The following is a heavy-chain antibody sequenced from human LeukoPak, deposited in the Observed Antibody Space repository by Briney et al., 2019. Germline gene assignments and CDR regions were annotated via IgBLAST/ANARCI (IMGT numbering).Heavy chain of an antibody. CDR3: ARPTPLGSGSHYYYYMDV. Sequence: SETLSLTCTVSGGSISSSSYYWGWIRQPPGKGLEWIGSIYYSGSTYYNPSLKSRVTISVDTSKNQFSLKLSSVTAADTAVYYCARPTPLGSGSHYYYYMDVWGKGTTVTVSS. V-gene: IGHV4-39*01. D-gene: IGHD7-27*01. CDR1: GGSISSSSYY. CDR2: IYYSGST. J-gene: IGHJ6*03.